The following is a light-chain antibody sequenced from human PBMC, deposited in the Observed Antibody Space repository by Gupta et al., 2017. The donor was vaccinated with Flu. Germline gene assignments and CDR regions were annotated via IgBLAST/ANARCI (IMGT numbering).Light chain of an antibody. CDR1: QSLLHSNGYNY. V-gene: IGKV2-28*01. CDR3: RQNLLTPS. J-gene: IGKJ2*03. CDR2: LAT. Sequence: DIVMTQSPLSLTVPTGEPASISSSSSQSLLHSNGYNYVDWYLQKPGHSPQLLIFLATNRASGSPVRFRGSGEVKDFTLKSSGGEAEDVGVYYCRQNLLTPSFGQGTKLDIK.